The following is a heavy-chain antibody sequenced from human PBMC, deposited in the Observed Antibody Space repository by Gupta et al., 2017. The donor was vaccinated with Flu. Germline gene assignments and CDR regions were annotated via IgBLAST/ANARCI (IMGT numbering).Heavy chain of an antibody. CDR3: AKDSSGLYNTVDY. V-gene: IGHV3-9*01. D-gene: IGHD3-22*01. J-gene: IGHJ4*02. CDR1: GFTFDDYA. Sequence: EVQLVESGGGLVQPGRSLRLSCAASGFTFDDYAMHWVRQAPGKGLEWVSGISWNSGSIGYADSVKGRFTISRDNAKNSLYLQMNSLRAEDTALYYCAKDSSGLYNTVDYWGQGTLVTVSS. CDR2: ISWNSGSI.